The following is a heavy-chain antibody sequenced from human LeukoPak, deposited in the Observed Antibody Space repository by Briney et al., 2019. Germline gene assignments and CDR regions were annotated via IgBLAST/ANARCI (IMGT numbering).Heavy chain of an antibody. CDR2: IYSGGST. V-gene: IGHV3-53*01. CDR1: GFTVSSNY. CDR3: TRNYGGNWFDP. J-gene: IGHJ5*02. D-gene: IGHD4-23*01. Sequence: GGSLRLSCAASGFTVSSNYMSWVRQAPGKGLERVSLIYSGGSTYYAGSVKGRFTISRDNSNNTLYLQMNSLRAEDTAVYYCTRNYGGNWFDPWGQGTLVTVSS.